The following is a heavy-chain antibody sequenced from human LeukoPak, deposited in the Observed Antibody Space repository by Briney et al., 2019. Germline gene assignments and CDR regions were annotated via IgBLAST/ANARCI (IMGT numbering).Heavy chain of an antibody. J-gene: IGHJ4*02. D-gene: IGHD3-22*01. CDR1: GGSLSSYY. Sequence: PSETLSLTCTVSGGSLSSYYWSWIRQPAGKGLEWIGHIYSSENNNYNPSLKRRATLSIDAPKNQFSLKLKSVTAADTAMYYCARIAHDSDTWTHWDYWGQGILVIVSS. CDR3: ARIAHDSDTWTHWDY. CDR2: IYSSENN. V-gene: IGHV4-4*07.